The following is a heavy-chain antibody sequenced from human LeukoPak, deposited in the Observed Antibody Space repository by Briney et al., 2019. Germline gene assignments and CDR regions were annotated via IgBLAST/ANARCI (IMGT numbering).Heavy chain of an antibody. CDR2: ISYDGSNK. D-gene: IGHD4-23*01. J-gene: IGHJ4*02. CDR3: ARVGDYGGNLSYFDY. Sequence: GGSLRLSCAASGFTFSSYAMHWVRQAPGKGLEWVAVISYDGSNKYYADSVKGRFTISRDNSKNTLYLQMNSLRAEDTAVYYCARVGDYGGNLSYFDYWGQGTLVTVSS. V-gene: IGHV3-30-3*01. CDR1: GFTFSSYA.